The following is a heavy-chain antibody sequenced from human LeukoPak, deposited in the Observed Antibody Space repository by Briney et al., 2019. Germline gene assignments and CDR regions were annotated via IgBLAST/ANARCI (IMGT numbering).Heavy chain of an antibody. D-gene: IGHD1-26*01. J-gene: IGHJ4*02. CDR1: GFTFTNSW. V-gene: IGHV3-7*01. CDR3: ARDTDGSLDF. Sequence: PGGSLRLSCAASGFTFTNSWMAWVRQAPGKGLEWVANIKQDGSRKHYADSLKGRFTISRDNPKNSLYLQMNSLRADDTAVYYCARDTDGSLDFWGQGILVTVAS. CDR2: IKQDGSRK.